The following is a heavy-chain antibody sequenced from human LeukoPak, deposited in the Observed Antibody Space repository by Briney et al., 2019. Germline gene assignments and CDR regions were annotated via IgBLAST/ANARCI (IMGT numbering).Heavy chain of an antibody. J-gene: IGHJ4*02. Sequence: PSETLSLTCTVSGGSISSSSYYWGWIRQPPGKGLEWIGSIYYSGSTYYNPSLKSRVTISVDTSKNQFSLKLSSVTAADTAVYYCARVAGLPYYFDYWGQGTLVTVSS. D-gene: IGHD6-19*01. CDR3: ARVAGLPYYFDY. CDR1: GGSISSSSYY. CDR2: IYYSGST. V-gene: IGHV4-39*07.